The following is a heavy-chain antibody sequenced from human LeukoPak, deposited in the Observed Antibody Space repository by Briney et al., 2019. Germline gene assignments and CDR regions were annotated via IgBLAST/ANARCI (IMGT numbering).Heavy chain of an antibody. CDR1: GFTFSSYG. V-gene: IGHV3-33*06. Sequence: PGGSLRLSCAASGFTFSSYGMHWVRQAPGKGLEWVAVIWYDGSNKYYADSVKGRFTISRDNSKNTLYLQMNSLRAEDTAVYYCAKRVGATLSFYYYGMDVWGQGTTVTVSS. CDR2: IWYDGSNK. D-gene: IGHD1-26*01. J-gene: IGHJ6*02. CDR3: AKRVGATLSFYYYGMDV.